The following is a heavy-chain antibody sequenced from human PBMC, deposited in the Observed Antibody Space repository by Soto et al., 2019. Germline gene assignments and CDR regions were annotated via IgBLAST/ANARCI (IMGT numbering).Heavy chain of an antibody. V-gene: IGHV1-69*13. J-gene: IGHJ3*02. CDR2: IIPIFGTA. D-gene: IGHD2-8*01. CDR3: ARDKKGIGYCTNGVCPNAFDI. Sequence: SVKVSCKASGGTFSSYAISWVRQAPGQGLEWRGGIIPIFGTANYAQKFQGRVTITADESTSTAYMELSSLRSEDTAVYYCARDKKGIGYCTNGVCPNAFDIWGQGTMVTVSS. CDR1: GGTFSSYA.